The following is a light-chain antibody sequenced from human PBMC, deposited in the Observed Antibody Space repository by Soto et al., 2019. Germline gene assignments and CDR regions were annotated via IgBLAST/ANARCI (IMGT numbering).Light chain of an antibody. Sequence: DIQMTQSPSSLSASVGDRVTITCKASQDISNYLNWYQQKPGKAPKLLIYDASTLETGVPSRFSGSGSGTDFTFTISSLQPEDIATYYCQQYDNHPYTFGQGTKLEIK. J-gene: IGKJ2*01. CDR3: QQYDNHPYT. CDR1: QDISNY. V-gene: IGKV1-33*01. CDR2: DAS.